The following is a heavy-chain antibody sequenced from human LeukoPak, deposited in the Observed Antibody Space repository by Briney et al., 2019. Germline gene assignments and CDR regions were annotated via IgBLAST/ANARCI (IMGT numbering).Heavy chain of an antibody. J-gene: IGHJ4*02. D-gene: IGHD2-15*01. CDR3: ARDRGYDLFDY. V-gene: IGHV1-2*02. Sequence: GASVKVSCKTSGYTFTGYYMHWVRHAPGQVLESMGWINPNSRGTNYAQKFQGRVTMTRDTSISTAYMELSRLRSDDTAVYYCARDRGYDLFDYWGQGTLVTVSS. CDR1: GYTFTGYY. CDR2: INPNSRGT.